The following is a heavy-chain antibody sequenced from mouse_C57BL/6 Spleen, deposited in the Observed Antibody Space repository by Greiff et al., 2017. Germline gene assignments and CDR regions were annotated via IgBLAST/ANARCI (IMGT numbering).Heavy chain of an antibody. CDR3: SREGRSPFAY. V-gene: IGHV1-53*01. CDR2: INPSNGGT. J-gene: IGHJ3*01. CDR1: GYTFTSYW. Sequence: QVQLQQPGAELVKPGASVKLSCKASGYTFTSYWMHWVQQRPGQGLEWLGNINPSNGGTTYNEKFKSKATLTVDKSSSTAYMQLSSLTSEDTAVYYCSREGRSPFAYWGQGTLVTVSS.